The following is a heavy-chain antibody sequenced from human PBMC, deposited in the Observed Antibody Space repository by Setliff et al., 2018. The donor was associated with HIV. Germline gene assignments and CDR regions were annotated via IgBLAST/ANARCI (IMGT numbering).Heavy chain of an antibody. V-gene: IGHV3-74*01. D-gene: IGHD3-22*01. Sequence: GGSLRLSCAASGLTFSTSWMQWVRQSPGEGLLWVARLNPEANYIHYADSVKGRFTISRDNAKNTLYLHMNSLRAEDTSVYHCALVGGITVPPDGFDIWGQGTMVTVSS. CDR3: ALVGGITVPPDGFDI. CDR1: GLTFSTSW. J-gene: IGHJ3*02. CDR2: LNPEANYI.